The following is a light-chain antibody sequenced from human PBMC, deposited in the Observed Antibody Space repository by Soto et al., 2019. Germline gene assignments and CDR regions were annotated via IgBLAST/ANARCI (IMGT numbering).Light chain of an antibody. J-gene: IGKJ4*01. CDR3: QKYNSAPLT. CDR1: QSIRTW. CDR2: DAS. Sequence: DIQMTHSPSTLSASVGDRVTITCRASQSIRTWLAWYQQKPGKAPNLLIYDASSLERGVPSRFSGSGSGTDFTLTISSLQPEDVATYYCQKYNSAPLTFGGGTKVDIK. V-gene: IGKV1-5*01.